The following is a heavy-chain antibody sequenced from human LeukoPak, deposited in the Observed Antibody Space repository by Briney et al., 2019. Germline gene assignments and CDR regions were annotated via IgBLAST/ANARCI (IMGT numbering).Heavy chain of an antibody. Sequence: GGSLRLFCAASGFTFTSYWMTWVRQAPGKGLEGVSVIYSGGSTYYADAVKGRFTITRDNSKNTLYLQMNSLRAEDTAVYYCARVYYDSSGYSATNWFDPWGQGTLVTVSS. V-gene: IGHV3-66*01. J-gene: IGHJ5*02. D-gene: IGHD3-22*01. CDR2: IYSGGST. CDR1: GFTFTSYW. CDR3: ARVYYDSSGYSATNWFDP.